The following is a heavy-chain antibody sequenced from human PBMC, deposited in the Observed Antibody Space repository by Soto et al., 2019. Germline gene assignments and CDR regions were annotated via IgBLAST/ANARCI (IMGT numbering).Heavy chain of an antibody. CDR3: AKASRDFGDSRVDY. D-gene: IGHD4-17*01. CDR2: ISGSGGST. V-gene: IGHV3-23*01. J-gene: IGHJ4*02. Sequence: AGGSLRLSCAASGFTFSSYAMNWVRQAPVKGLEWVSTISGSGGSTFYADSVKGRFTISRDNSKNTLYLQMNGLRAEDTAVYYCAKASRDFGDSRVDYWGQGSLVTVSS. CDR1: GFTFSSYA.